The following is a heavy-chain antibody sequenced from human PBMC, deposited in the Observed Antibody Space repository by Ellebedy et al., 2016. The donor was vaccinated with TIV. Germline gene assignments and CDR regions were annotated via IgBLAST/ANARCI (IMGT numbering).Heavy chain of an antibody. CDR1: GGSISSYY. D-gene: IGHD1-26*01. CDR2: IYNSGST. Sequence: GSLRLSCTVSGGSISSYYWSWIRQPPGKGLEWIGYIYNSGSTKYNPSLKSRVTISQDISKKQFSLKLRSVSGADTAVYYCATHSGSYSSHFDHWGQGTLVTVSS. J-gene: IGHJ4*02. CDR3: ATHSGSYSSHFDH. V-gene: IGHV4-59*01.